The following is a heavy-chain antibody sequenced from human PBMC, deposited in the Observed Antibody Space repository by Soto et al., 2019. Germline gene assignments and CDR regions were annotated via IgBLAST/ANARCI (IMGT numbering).Heavy chain of an antibody. CDR2: IGIGSSTK. V-gene: IGHV3-48*01. D-gene: IGHD3-22*01. CDR1: GFTFRNYF. CDR3: ARDQLYYNDISGRPLNAFDV. Sequence: PGGSLRLSCAASGFTFRNYFMNWVRQAPGKGLEWVSYIGIGSSTKYYADSVKGRFTISRDNAKNSLYLQMNSLRAEDTAVYYCARDQLYYNDISGRPLNAFDVWGQGTMVTVSS. J-gene: IGHJ3*01.